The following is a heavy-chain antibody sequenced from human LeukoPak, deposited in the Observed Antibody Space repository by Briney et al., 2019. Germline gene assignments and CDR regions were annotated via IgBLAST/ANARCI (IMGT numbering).Heavy chain of an antibody. V-gene: IGHV3-30*18. Sequence: PGRSLRLSCAASGFTFSSYGMHWVRQAPGKGLEWVAVISYDGSNKYYADSVKGRFTISRDNSKNTLYLQMNSLRAEDTAVYYCAKFGYCSSTSCYGIDYWGQGTLVTVSS. J-gene: IGHJ4*02. CDR3: AKFGYCSSTSCYGIDY. CDR2: ISYDGSNK. CDR1: GFTFSSYG. D-gene: IGHD2-2*03.